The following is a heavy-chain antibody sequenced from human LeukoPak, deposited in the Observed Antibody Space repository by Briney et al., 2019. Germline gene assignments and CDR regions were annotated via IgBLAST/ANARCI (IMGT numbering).Heavy chain of an antibody. Sequence: SETLSLTCAVYGESFSDYYWSWIRQPPGKGLEWIGEINHSGSSSYNPSLKSRVTISVDTSKNQFSLKLSSVTAADTAVYYCARSLPAAMSYYFDYWGQGTLVTVSS. CDR2: INHSGSS. CDR1: GESFSDYY. D-gene: IGHD2-2*01. J-gene: IGHJ4*02. CDR3: ARSLPAAMSYYFDY. V-gene: IGHV4-34*01.